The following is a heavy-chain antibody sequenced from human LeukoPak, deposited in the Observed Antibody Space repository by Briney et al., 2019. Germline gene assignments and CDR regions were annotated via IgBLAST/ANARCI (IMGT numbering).Heavy chain of an antibody. CDR3: ARERNDCYGSSGCVGDSYMDV. Sequence: ASVKVSCKASGYTFTSYAMNWVRQAPGQGLEWMGWINTNTGNPTYAQGFTGRFVFSLDTSVSTAYLQISSLKTDDTAVYYCARERNDCYGSSGCVGDSYMDVWGKGTTVTVSS. V-gene: IGHV7-4-1*02. J-gene: IGHJ6*03. CDR2: INTNTGNP. CDR1: GYTFTSYA. D-gene: IGHD3-22*01.